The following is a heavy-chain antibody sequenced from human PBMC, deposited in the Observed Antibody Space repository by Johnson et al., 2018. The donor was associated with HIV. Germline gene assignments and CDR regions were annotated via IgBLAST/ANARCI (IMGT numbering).Heavy chain of an antibody. CDR2: ISYDGSNK. J-gene: IGHJ3*02. CDR3: AKCVYSSSSTGSFDI. CDR1: GFTFSSYA. V-gene: IGHV3-30*04. D-gene: IGHD6-6*01. Sequence: QVQLVESGGGVVQPGRSRRLSCAASGFTFSSYAMHWVRQAPGKGLEWVAVISYDGSNKYYADSMKGRFTISRDNAKNSLYLQMNSLRAGDTAVYYCAKCVYSSSSTGSFDIWGQGTVVIVSS.